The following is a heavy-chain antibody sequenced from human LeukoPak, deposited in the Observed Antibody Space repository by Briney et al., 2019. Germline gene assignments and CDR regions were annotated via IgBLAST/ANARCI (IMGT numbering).Heavy chain of an antibody. D-gene: IGHD3-3*01. V-gene: IGHV1-8*01. CDR1: GYTFTNHD. CDR2: MNPNSGST. CDR3: ARARRFLENYFDY. J-gene: IGHJ4*02. Sequence: ASVKVSCKASGYTFTNHDLNWVRQATGQGLEWMGWMNPNSGSTGYAQKFQGRVTITADESTSTAYMELSSLRSEDTAVYYCARARRFLENYFDYWGQGTLVTVSS.